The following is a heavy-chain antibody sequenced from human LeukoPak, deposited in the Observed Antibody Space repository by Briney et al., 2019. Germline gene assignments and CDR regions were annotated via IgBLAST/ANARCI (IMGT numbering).Heavy chain of an antibody. CDR1: GFTFSSYW. V-gene: IGHV3-7*01. J-gene: IGHJ6*02. D-gene: IGHD3-10*01. CDR3: AREGITMVRGAHYYYGMDV. CDR2: IKQDGSEK. Sequence: PGGSLRLSCAASGFTFSSYWMSWVRQAPGKGLEWVANIKQDGSEKYYVDSVKGRFTISRDNAKNSLYLQMNSLRAEDTAVYYCAREGITMVRGAHYYYGMDVWGQGTTVTVSS.